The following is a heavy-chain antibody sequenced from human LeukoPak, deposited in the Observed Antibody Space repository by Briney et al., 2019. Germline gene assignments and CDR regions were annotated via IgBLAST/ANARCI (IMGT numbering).Heavy chain of an antibody. CDR3: AKDFWYTSSSEEY. J-gene: IGHJ4*02. D-gene: IGHD6-6*01. CDR2: IKQDGSEK. CDR1: GFTFSSYW. Sequence: GGSLRLSCAASGFTFSSYWMSWVRQAPGKGLEWVANIKQDGSEKYYVDSVKGRFTISRDNAKNTLSLEMDSLRAEDTAVYYCAKDFWYTSSSEEYWGQGTLVTVSS. V-gene: IGHV3-7*01.